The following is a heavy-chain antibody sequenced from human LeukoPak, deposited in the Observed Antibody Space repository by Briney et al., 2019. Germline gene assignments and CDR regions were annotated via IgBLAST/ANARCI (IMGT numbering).Heavy chain of an antibody. D-gene: IGHD1-14*01. J-gene: IGHJ4*02. CDR1: GFTFSSYW. CDR2: PNNDGTDT. V-gene: IGHV3-74*01. CDR3: ARGPSENNGDVAN. Sequence: GGSLRLSCAASGFTFSSYWMHWVRQAPGKGLFWVARPNNDGTDTYYADSVKGRFAISRDNAKNTVYLQMNSLTAEDTAVYYCARGPSENNGDVANWGQGTLVTVSS.